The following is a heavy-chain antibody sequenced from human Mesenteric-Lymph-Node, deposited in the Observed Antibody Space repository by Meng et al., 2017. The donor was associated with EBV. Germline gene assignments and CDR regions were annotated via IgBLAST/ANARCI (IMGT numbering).Heavy chain of an antibody. J-gene: IGHJ4*02. V-gene: IGHV1-18*01. CDR1: GYTFSSYG. CDR2: ISAYSGNT. CDR3: ARETGSGDLDY. D-gene: IGHD6-19*01. Sequence: QVRLVQSGAKVKKAGASVKVSCKASGYTFSSYGCSWVRQAPGQGLEWMGWISAYSGNTNYAQILQGRVTLTTDTSTSTAYMELRSLRSDDTAVYYCARETGSGDLDYWGQGTLVIVSS.